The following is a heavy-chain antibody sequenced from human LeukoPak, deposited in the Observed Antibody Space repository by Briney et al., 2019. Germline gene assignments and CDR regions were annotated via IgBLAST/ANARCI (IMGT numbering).Heavy chain of an antibody. V-gene: IGHV4-34*01. Sequence: SETLSLTCAVYGGSFSGYYWSWIRQPPGKGLEWIGEINHSGSTNYNPSLKSRVTISVDTSKNQFSLKLSSVTAADTAVYYCARGSGQLWQYYYYYYMDVWGKGTTVTVSS. J-gene: IGHJ6*03. D-gene: IGHD5-18*01. CDR2: INHSGST. CDR3: ARGSGQLWQYYYYYYMDV. CDR1: GGSFSGYY.